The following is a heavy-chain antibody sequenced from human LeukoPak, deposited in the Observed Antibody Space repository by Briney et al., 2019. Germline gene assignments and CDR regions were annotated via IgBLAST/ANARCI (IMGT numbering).Heavy chain of an antibody. J-gene: IGHJ4*02. D-gene: IGHD6-19*01. Sequence: SGPTLLKPTQTLTLTYTFPGFPLSTSAVGVAWFRQPTGKSLDWHALLYRNDANHHSPSLKSRLIVNKDTSKSQVVLTMSHVGRVDTATYFCGHGSGWLLVFWSQGTVVTVS. CDR2: LYRNDAN. CDR1: GFPLSTSAVG. CDR3: GHGSGWLLVF. V-gene: IGHV2-5*01.